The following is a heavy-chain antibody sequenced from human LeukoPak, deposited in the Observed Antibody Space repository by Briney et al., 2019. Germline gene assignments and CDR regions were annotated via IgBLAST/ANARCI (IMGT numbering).Heavy chain of an antibody. D-gene: IGHD5-12*01. V-gene: IGHV4-59*01. Sequence: SETLSLTCTLSGRFISTYYWSWIRQPPGKGLEWIGYIYHIGSTNYNPSLKSRVTISVDTSKNQFSLKLSAVTAADTAVYYCARGGGYASPIGYWGQGALVTVSS. CDR3: ARGGGYASPIGY. J-gene: IGHJ4*02. CDR2: IYHIGST. CDR1: GRFISTYY.